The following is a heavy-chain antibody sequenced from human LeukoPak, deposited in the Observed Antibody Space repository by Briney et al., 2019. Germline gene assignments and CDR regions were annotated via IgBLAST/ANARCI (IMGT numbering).Heavy chain of an antibody. CDR2: IKADGSQK. Sequence: GGSLRLSCAASGFTFSNSWMSWVRQAPERGLEWVANIKADGSQKDYVDSMKGRFTVSRDNAKNSLYLQMNSLRVEDTAIYYCARDLYYGSASPRLDYWGQGTLVTVSS. D-gene: IGHD3-10*01. V-gene: IGHV3-7*01. CDR3: ARDLYYGSASPRLDY. J-gene: IGHJ4*02. CDR1: GFTFSNSW.